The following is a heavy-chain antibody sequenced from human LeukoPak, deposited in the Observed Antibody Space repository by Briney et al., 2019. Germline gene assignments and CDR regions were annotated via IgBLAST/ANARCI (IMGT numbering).Heavy chain of an antibody. Sequence: GGSLRLSCAASGFSFITYWMHWVRQAPGKGLVWVSRINTDGSRTNYVDSVKGRFTISRDNAKNTLYLQMNSLRAEDTAVYYCARGGTRDAFDIWGQGTMVTVSS. J-gene: IGHJ3*02. CDR3: ARGGTRDAFDI. V-gene: IGHV3-74*01. CDR1: GFSFITYW. D-gene: IGHD1-1*01. CDR2: INTDGSRT.